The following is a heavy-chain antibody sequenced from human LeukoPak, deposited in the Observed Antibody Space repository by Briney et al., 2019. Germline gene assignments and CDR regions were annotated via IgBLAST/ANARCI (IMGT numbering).Heavy chain of an antibody. V-gene: IGHV3-74*01. D-gene: IGHD3-16*01. CDR1: GFSLTNYW. CDR3: ARLKVVGDYMDV. CDR2: IDEYGRAT. J-gene: IGHJ6*03. Sequence: GGSLRLSCATSGFSLTNYWMHWVRQAPGKGLVWVSRIDEYGRATFYADSVKGRFTISRDNAKNSLYLQMNSLRAEDTAVYYCARLKVVGDYMDVWGKGTTVTVSS.